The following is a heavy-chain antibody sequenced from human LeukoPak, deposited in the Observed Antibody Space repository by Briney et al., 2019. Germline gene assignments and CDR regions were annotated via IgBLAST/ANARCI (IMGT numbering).Heavy chain of an antibody. CDR2: ITSNTRYI. CDR3: AKDSKIVGATFRSYHYMDV. CDR1: GFTFSSYE. D-gene: IGHD1-26*01. Sequence: GGSLRLSCAASGFTFSSYEMNWVRQAPGKGLEWVSSITSNTRYIFYADSLKGRFTISRDNGKNSLYLQMNSLRAEDTAVYYCAKDSKIVGATFRSYHYMDVWGKGTAVTVSS. J-gene: IGHJ6*03. V-gene: IGHV3-21*04.